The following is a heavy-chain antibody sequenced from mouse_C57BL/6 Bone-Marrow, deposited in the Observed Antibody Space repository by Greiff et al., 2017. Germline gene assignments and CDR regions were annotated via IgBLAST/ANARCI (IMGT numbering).Heavy chain of an antibody. Sequence: VKLVESGAELVKPGASVKISCKASGYAFSSYWMNWVKQRPGKGLEWIGQIYPGDGDTNYNGKFKGKATLTADKSSSTAYMQLSSLTSEDSAVYFCARYFYYSNSTDYWGQGTSVTVSS. V-gene: IGHV1-80*01. D-gene: IGHD2-5*01. CDR3: ARYFYYSNSTDY. CDR1: GYAFSSYW. J-gene: IGHJ4*01. CDR2: IYPGDGDT.